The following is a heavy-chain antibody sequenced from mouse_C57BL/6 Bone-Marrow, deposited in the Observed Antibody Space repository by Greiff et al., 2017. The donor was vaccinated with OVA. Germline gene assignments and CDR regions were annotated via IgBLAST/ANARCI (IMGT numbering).Heavy chain of an antibody. D-gene: IGHD4-1*01. CDR1: GFTFSDYY. CDR2: ISNGGGST. J-gene: IGHJ1*03. CDR3: ASLWDVGWYFDV. Sequence: EVKLVESGGGLVQPGGSLKLSCAASGFTFSDYYMYWVRQTPEKRLEWVAYISNGGGSTYYPDTVKGRFTISRDNAKNTLYLQMSRLKSEDTAMYYCASLWDVGWYFDVWGTGTTVTVSS. V-gene: IGHV5-12*01.